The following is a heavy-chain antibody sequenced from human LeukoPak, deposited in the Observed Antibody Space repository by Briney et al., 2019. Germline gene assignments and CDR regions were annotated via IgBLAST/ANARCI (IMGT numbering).Heavy chain of an antibody. Sequence: SETLSLTCTVSGGSISSNSYYWGWIRQPPGKGLEWIGSIYYSGSTYYNPSLESRVTISVDTSKNQFSLKLSSVTAADTAVYYCARGLHCSGGLCLPDYWGQGTLVTVSS. CDR1: GGSISSNSYY. CDR3: ARGLHCSGGLCLPDY. J-gene: IGHJ4*02. CDR2: IYYSGST. D-gene: IGHD2-8*02. V-gene: IGHV4-39*07.